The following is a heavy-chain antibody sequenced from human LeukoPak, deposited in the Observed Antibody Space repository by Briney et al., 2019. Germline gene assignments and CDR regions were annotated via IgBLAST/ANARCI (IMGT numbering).Heavy chain of an antibody. Sequence: SETLSLTCTVSGGSISSYYWSWIRQPPGMGLEWIGYIYYSGSTNYNPSLKSRVTISVDTSKNQFSLKLSSVTAADTAVYYCARAPERFGELLGWFDPWGQGTLVTVSS. CDR3: ARAPERFGELLGWFDP. D-gene: IGHD3-10*01. V-gene: IGHV4-59*01. CDR1: GGSISSYY. CDR2: IYYSGST. J-gene: IGHJ5*02.